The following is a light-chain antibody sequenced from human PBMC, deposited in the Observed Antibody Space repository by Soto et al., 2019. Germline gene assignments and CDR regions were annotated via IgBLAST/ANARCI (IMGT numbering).Light chain of an antibody. Sequence: QSALAQPSSVSGSPGQSITISCTGTSTDVGGYNYVSWYQHPSGTAPKLLIYEVTNRPSGLSDRFSGSKSVNTASLTISGLQAEDESDYYCGSYSSTDTPFVFGTGTKVTVL. J-gene: IGLJ1*01. CDR1: STDVGGYNY. CDR2: EVT. V-gene: IGLV2-14*01. CDR3: GSYSSTDTPFV.